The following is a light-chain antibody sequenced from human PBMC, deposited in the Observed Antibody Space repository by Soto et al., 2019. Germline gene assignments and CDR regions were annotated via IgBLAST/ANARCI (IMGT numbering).Light chain of an antibody. CDR2: STS. J-gene: IGKJ5*01. Sequence: DIQMTQAPSSLSASVGDRVNITCRASQNIRNSLNWYQQKPGKAPKLLISSTSILQSGVPSRFSGSGSGTDFTLTISSLQPEDFARYYCQQSYSTPSITFGQGTRLEI. CDR3: QQSYSTPSIT. CDR1: QNIRNS. V-gene: IGKV1-39*01.